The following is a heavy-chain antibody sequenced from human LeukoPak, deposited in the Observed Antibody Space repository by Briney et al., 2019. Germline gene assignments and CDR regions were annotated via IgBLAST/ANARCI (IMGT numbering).Heavy chain of an antibody. CDR1: GGSIDSYY. CDR2: IYYSGTT. CDR3: ATYKEGDINWFDP. Sequence: SETLSLTCTVSGGSIDSYYWSRIRQPPGKGLEWIGYIYYSGTTNYNPSLKGRLTISLDMSKNQFSLKLSSVTAADTAVYYCATYKEGDINWFDPWGQGILVTVSS. J-gene: IGHJ5*02. V-gene: IGHV4-59*01. D-gene: IGHD3-9*01.